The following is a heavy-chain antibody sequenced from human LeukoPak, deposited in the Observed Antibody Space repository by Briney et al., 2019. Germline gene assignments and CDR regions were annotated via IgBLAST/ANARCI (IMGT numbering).Heavy chain of an antibody. CDR3: ASAPYTRHSYRVS. CDR2: IHSGGST. J-gene: IGHJ5*02. Sequence: GGSLRLSCEVSGFTVSSNYMIWVRQAPGKGLECVSVIHSGGSTYYADSVKGRFTISRDNSKNTLYLQMNSLRAEDTAVYYCASAPYTRHSYRVSWGQGTLVTVSS. V-gene: IGHV3-53*01. CDR1: GFTVSSNY. D-gene: IGHD2-2*02.